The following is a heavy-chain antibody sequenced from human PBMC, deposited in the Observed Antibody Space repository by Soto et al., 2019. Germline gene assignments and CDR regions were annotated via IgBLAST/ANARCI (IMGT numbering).Heavy chain of an antibody. D-gene: IGHD5-12*01. J-gene: IGHJ4*02. Sequence: ASVKVSCKASGYIFTGYFIHWVRQAPGQGLEWMGWINANSGGVRYVEKFQGRVIVTRDTSISTVYMELSGLRSDDTAVYYCARARRENSGYIWGQGTLVTVSS. V-gene: IGHV1-2*02. CDR3: ARARRENSGYI. CDR1: GYIFTGYF. CDR2: INANSGGV.